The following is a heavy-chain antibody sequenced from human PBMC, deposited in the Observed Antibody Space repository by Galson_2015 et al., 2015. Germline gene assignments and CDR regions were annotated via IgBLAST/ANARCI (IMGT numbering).Heavy chain of an antibody. J-gene: IGHJ4*02. CDR2: MNPNTGNT. CDR3: ASNIVALGTGFDY. D-gene: IGHD2/OR15-2a*01. CDR1: GYTFTSSD. Sequence: SVKVSCKAYGYTFTSSDINWVRQATGQGLEWMGWMNPNTGNTGYAQNFQGRVTMTRNTSISTAYMELSSLRSDDTAVYYCASNIVALGTGFDYWGQGALVTVSS. V-gene: IGHV1-8*01.